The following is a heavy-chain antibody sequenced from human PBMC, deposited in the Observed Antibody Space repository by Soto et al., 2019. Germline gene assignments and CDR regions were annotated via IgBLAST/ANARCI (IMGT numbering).Heavy chain of an antibody. Sequence: RLSCAASGFTFSSYEMNWVRQAPGKGLEWVSYISSSGSTIYYADSVKGRFTISRDNAKNSLYLQMNSLRAEDTAVYYCARDAGAPRGGAFDIWGQGTMVTVSS. V-gene: IGHV3-48*03. CDR3: ARDAGAPRGGAFDI. J-gene: IGHJ3*02. D-gene: IGHD1-26*01. CDR1: GFTFSSYE. CDR2: ISSSGSTI.